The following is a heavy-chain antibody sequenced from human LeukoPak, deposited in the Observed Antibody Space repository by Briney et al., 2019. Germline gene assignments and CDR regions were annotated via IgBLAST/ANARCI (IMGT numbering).Heavy chain of an antibody. CDR3: ARDPWYDFWSGYSDY. Sequence: GASVKVSCKACGYTFTGYYMHWVRQAPGQGLEWMGWINPNSGGTNYAQKFQGRVTMTRDTSISTAYMELSRLRSDDTAVYYCARDPWYDFWSGYSDYWGQGTLVTVSS. J-gene: IGHJ4*02. CDR2: INPNSGGT. V-gene: IGHV1-2*02. CDR1: GYTFTGYY. D-gene: IGHD3-3*01.